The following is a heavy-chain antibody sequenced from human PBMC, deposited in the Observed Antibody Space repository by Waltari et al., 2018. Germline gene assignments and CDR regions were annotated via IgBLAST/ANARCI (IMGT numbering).Heavy chain of an antibody. D-gene: IGHD3-22*01. CDR2: IYYSGST. CDR1: GGSISSYY. J-gene: IGHJ5*02. V-gene: IGHV4-59*01. Sequence: QVQLQESGPGLVKPSETLSLTCTVSGGSISSYYWSWLRQPPGKGLEWIGYIYYSGSTNYNPSLKSRVTISVDTSKNQFSLKLSSVTAADTAVYYCARDRDYYDSSGSYNWFDPWGQGTLVTVSS. CDR3: ARDRDYYDSSGSYNWFDP.